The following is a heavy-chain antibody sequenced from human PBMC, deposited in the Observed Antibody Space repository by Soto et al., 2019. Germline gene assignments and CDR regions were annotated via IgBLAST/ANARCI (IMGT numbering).Heavy chain of an antibody. D-gene: IGHD4-17*01. CDR3: ARAPGGNYGDYVDP. J-gene: IGHJ5*02. V-gene: IGHV3-21*01. CDR2: ISSSSSYI. CDR1: GFTFSSYS. Sequence: GGSLRLSCAASGFTFSSYSMNWVRQAPGKGLEWVSSISSSSSYIYYADSVKGRFTISRDNAKNSLYLQMNSLRAEDTAVYYCARAPGGNYGDYVDPWGQGTLVTVSS.